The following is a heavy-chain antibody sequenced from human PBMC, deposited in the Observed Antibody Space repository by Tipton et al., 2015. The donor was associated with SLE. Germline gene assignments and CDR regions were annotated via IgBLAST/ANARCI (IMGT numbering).Heavy chain of an antibody. CDR3: ARVSGYSYAKGYYMDV. CDR2: IIPIFGAA. J-gene: IGHJ6*03. CDR1: GGTFSSYA. V-gene: IGHV1-69*05. Sequence: QSGPEVKKPGSSVKVSCKASGGTFSSYAISWVRQAPGQGLEWMGGIIPIFGAANYAQKFQGRVTITTDESTSTAYMELSSLRSEDTAVYYCARVSGYSYAKGYYMDVWGKGTTVTVSS. D-gene: IGHD5-18*01.